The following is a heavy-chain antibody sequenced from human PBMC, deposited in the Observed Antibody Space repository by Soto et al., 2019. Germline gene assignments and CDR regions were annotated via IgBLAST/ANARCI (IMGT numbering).Heavy chain of an antibody. CDR3: ARDTVIEAAGTPFDY. D-gene: IGHD6-13*01. J-gene: IGHJ4*02. Sequence: ASVKVSCKASGYTFTSYYMHWVRQAPGQGLEWMGIINPSGGSTSYAQKFQGRVTMTRDTSTSTVYMELSSLRSEDTAVYYCARDTVIEAAGTPFDYWGQGTLVTVSS. CDR2: INPSGGST. CDR1: GYTFTSYY. V-gene: IGHV1-46*01.